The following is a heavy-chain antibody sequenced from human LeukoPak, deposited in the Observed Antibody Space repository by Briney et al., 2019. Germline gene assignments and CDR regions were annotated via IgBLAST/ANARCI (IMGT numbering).Heavy chain of an antibody. CDR2: IYYSGIT. J-gene: IGHJ4*02. CDR1: GGSISSSGYY. Sequence: KPSETLSLTCTVSGGSISSSGYYWGWIRQSPGEGLEWIGNIYYSGITYYNSSLKSRVTISVDTSKNQFSLKLSSVTAADTAVYYCTRKSDAKSYYPDWGQGTLVTVSP. D-gene: IGHD3-10*01. CDR3: TRKSDAKSYYPD. V-gene: IGHV4-39*01.